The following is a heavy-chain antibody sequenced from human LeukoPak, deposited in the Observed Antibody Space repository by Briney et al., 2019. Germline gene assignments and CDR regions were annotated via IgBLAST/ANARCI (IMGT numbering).Heavy chain of an antibody. CDR1: GFTFSSYE. Sequence: PGGSLRLSCAASGFTFSSYEMNWVRQAPGKGLEWVSYISSSGSTIYYADSVKGRFTISRDNAKNSLYLQMNSLRAEDTAVYYCAKVSESNYDFLTGYYTPYYFDYWGQGTLVTVSS. CDR3: AKVSESNYDFLTGYYTPYYFDY. V-gene: IGHV3-48*03. CDR2: ISSSGSTI. J-gene: IGHJ4*02. D-gene: IGHD3-9*01.